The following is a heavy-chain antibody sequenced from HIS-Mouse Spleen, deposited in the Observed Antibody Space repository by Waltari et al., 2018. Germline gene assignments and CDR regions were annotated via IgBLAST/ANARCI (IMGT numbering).Heavy chain of an antibody. CDR1: GGSIRSSSSY. D-gene: IGHD6-13*01. Sequence: QLQLQESGPGLVKPSETLSLTCPVSGGSIRSSSSYWGWIRQPPGTGLEWIGSIYYSGSTYYNPSLKSRVTISVDTSKNQFSLKLSSVTAADTAVYYCAREIPYSSSWYDWYFDLWGRGTLVTVSS. V-gene: IGHV4-39*07. CDR3: AREIPYSSSWYDWYFDL. CDR2: IYYSGST. J-gene: IGHJ2*01.